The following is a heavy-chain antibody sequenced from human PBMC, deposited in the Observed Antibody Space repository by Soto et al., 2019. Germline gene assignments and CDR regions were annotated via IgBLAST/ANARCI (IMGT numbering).Heavy chain of an antibody. CDR1: GGSISSSSYY. Sequence: PSETLSLTCTVSGGSISSSSYYWGWIRQPPGKGLERIGSIYYSGSTYYNPSLKSRVTISVDMSKNQFSLELSSLRSDDTAVYYCAREGRGKKAGYNGLVSLGYWGQGTLVTVSS. D-gene: IGHD2-2*02. CDR2: IYYSGST. CDR3: AREGRGKKAGYNGLVSLGY. J-gene: IGHJ4*02. V-gene: IGHV4-39*07.